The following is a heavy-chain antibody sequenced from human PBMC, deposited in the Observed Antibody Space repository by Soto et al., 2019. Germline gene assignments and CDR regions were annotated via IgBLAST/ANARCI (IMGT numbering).Heavy chain of an antibody. CDR3: KRAPHRVQWFDT. V-gene: IGHV4-61*01. CDR2: IYFTGST. Sequence: PSETLSLTCTVSGGAVSSGTYYWSWIRQPPGKGLEWIGHIYFTGSTNYNPSLKSRVTMSLDTSRNQFSLKLSSVTAAETAVYYCKRAPHRVQWFDTWGLGTLVTVSS. J-gene: IGHJ5*02. CDR1: GGAVSSGTYY.